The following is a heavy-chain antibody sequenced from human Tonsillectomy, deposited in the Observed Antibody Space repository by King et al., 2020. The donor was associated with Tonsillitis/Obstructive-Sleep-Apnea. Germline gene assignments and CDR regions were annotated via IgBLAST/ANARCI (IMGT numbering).Heavy chain of an antibody. J-gene: IGHJ1*01. CDR2: IWYDGSNK. CDR3: AIEASGSSSWYPEYFQH. V-gene: IGHV3-33*01. D-gene: IGHD6-13*01. CDR1: GFTFSSYG. Sequence: VQLVESGGGVVQPGRSLRLSCAASGFTFSSYGMHWVRQAPGKGLEWVAVIWYDGSNKYYADSVKGRFTISRDNSKNPLYLQMNSLAAADTAVYYCAIEASGSSSWYPEYFQHWGQGTLFTVSS.